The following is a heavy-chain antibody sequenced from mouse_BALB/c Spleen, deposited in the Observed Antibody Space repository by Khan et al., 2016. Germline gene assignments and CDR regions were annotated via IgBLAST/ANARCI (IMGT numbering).Heavy chain of an antibody. Sequence: EVELVESGGGLVKPGGSLKLSCAASGFTFSSYAMSWVRQTPEKRLEWVASISSGGSTYYPDSVKGRFTIFRDNARNILYLQMSSLRSEDTAMYYCARGYYGSEGFAYWGQGTLVTVSA. V-gene: IGHV5-6-5*01. J-gene: IGHJ3*01. CDR1: GFTFSSYA. CDR2: ISSGGST. D-gene: IGHD1-1*01. CDR3: ARGYYGSEGFAY.